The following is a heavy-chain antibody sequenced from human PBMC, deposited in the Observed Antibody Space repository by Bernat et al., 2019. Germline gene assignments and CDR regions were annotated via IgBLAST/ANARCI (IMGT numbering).Heavy chain of an antibody. CDR1: GFTVSSNY. D-gene: IGHD3-22*01. V-gene: IGHV3-53*01. Sequence: VQLVESGGGLIQPGGSLRLSCAASGFTVSSNYMSWVRQAPGKGLEWVSVIYSGGSTYYADSVKGRFTISRDNSKNTLYLQMNSLRAEDTAVYYCARDRPHYYDSSGYNWYFDLWGRGTLVTVSS. CDR2: IYSGGST. CDR3: ARDRPHYYDSSGYNWYFDL. J-gene: IGHJ2*01.